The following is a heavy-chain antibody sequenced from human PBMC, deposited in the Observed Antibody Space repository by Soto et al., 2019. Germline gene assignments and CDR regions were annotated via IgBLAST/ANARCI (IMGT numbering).Heavy chain of an antibody. V-gene: IGHV4-39*01. D-gene: IGHD3-16*02. Sequence: QLQLQESGPGLVKPSETLSLTCTVSGGSISSSSYYWGWIRQPPGKGLEWIGSMYYSGSTYYNPSLKSRVTISVDTSKNQFSLKLNSVTAADTAVYNCARQSSQLWGGYRARTWFDYWGQGTLVTVSS. CDR3: ARQSSQLWGGYRARTWFDY. J-gene: IGHJ4*02. CDR1: GGSISSSSYY. CDR2: MYYSGST.